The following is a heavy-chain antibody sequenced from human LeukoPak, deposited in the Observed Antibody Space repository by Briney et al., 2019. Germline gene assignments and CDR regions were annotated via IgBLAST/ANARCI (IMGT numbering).Heavy chain of an antibody. CDR2: INHCGGT. CDR1: GGSLRGYY. V-gene: IGHV4-34*01. J-gene: IGHJ4*02. Sequence: SETLSLTCAVYGGSLRGYYWSWIPQPTGKGLEGIGEINHCGGTNYNPPLKSRVTISVDASKTQFSLKLSSVTAADTAVYYCARGSFRVFGVDNTRYWNYWGQGTLVTVSS. D-gene: IGHD3-3*01. CDR3: ARGSFRVFGVDNTRYWNY.